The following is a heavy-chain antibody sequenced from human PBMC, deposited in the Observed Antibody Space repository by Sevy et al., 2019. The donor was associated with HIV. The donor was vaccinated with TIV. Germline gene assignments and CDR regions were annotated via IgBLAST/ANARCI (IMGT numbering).Heavy chain of an antibody. J-gene: IGHJ4*02. CDR1: GASMSGYY. CDR2: IYDTGDT. CDR3: ARGRSNFRY. V-gene: IGHV4-59*13. D-gene: IGHD1-1*01. Sequence: SETLSLTCTLSGASMSGYYWSWIRQPPGKGLEWIGYIYDTGDTNFNPALKSPITISQDTSKTQFSLSLSSVNTADTAVYYCARGRSNFRYWSQGTLVTVSS.